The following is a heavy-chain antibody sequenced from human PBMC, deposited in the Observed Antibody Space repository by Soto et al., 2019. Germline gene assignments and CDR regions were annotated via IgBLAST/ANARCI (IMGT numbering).Heavy chain of an antibody. D-gene: IGHD2-15*01. V-gene: IGHV3-74*01. CDR2: VNTDGSAT. CDR3: SRVDPSAKSPDY. Sequence: EVQLVESGGALVRPGGSLRLSCAASGFPFSRSFMHWVRQAPGKGLVWVARVNTDGSATVYAGSVKGRFTISRDNVRNTVSLEMNDLRAEDTAVYFCSRVDPSAKSPDYWGQGTLVTVSS. CDR1: GFPFSRSF. J-gene: IGHJ4*02.